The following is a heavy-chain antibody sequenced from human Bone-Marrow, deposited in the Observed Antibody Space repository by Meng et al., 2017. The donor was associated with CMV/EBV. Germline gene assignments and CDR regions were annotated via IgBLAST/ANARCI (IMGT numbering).Heavy chain of an antibody. Sequence: GESLKISCAASGFTFSSYAMHWVRQAPGKGLEWVAVISYDGSNKYYADSVKGRFTISRDNSRNTLHLQMDSLRAEDTAVYYCAPLPLADRSFYDFWSGSLTPFIADYWGQGTLVTVSS. CDR2: ISYDGSNK. J-gene: IGHJ4*02. CDR1: GFTFSSYA. D-gene: IGHD3-3*01. V-gene: IGHV3-30-3*01. CDR3: APLPLADRSFYDFWSGSLTPFIADY.